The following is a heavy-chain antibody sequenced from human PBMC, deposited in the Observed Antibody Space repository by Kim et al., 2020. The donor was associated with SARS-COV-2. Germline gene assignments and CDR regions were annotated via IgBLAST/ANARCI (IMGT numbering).Heavy chain of an antibody. Sequence: GGSLRLSCAGSGFTFSSFSMNWVRQAPGKGLVWVSYISRNSSSIYYADSVKGRFTISRDNAKNSLYLQMNSLRDEDTAVYYCARDGWWLEGYYYGMDVWGQGTTVTVSS. CDR1: GFTFSSFS. D-gene: IGHD6-19*01. V-gene: IGHV3-48*02. CDR3: ARDGWWLEGYYYGMDV. J-gene: IGHJ6*02. CDR2: ISRNSSSI.